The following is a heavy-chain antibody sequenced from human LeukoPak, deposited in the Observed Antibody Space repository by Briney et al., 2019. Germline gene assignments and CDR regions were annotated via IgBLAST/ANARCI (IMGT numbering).Heavy chain of an antibody. Sequence: GRSLRLSCAASGFTFSSYAMHWVRQAPGKGLEWVAVISYDGSNKYYADSVKGRFTISRDNSKNTLYLQMNSLRAEDTAVYYCARERAYYYDSSGYHDAFDIWGQGTMVTVSS. D-gene: IGHD3-22*01. J-gene: IGHJ3*02. CDR3: ARERAYYYDSSGYHDAFDI. V-gene: IGHV3-30*01. CDR2: ISYDGSNK. CDR1: GFTFSSYA.